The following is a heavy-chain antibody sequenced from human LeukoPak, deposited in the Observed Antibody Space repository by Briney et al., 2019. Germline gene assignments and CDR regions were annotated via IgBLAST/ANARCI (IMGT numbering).Heavy chain of an antibody. CDR2: ISHTGST. CDR3: ARVSYYDSGGYYRGPYYYMDV. CDR1: GGSFSDYY. Sequence: SETLSLTCAVYGGSFSDYYWTWIRQPPGKGLEGVGEISHTGSTNYNPSLKSRVTISADTSKNQFSLKLSSVTAADTAVYYCARVSYYDSGGYYRGPYYYMDVWGKGTTVTVS. D-gene: IGHD3-22*01. V-gene: IGHV4-34*01. J-gene: IGHJ6*03.